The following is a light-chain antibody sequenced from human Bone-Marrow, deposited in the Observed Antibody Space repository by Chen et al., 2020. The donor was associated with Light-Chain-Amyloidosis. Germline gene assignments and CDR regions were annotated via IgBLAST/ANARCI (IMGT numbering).Light chain of an antibody. Sequence: SALPQPAAASGSPAQSTTLAGTVTSSDVGGYNYVSWYQQHPGKAPKLMIYDVSNRPSGVSNRFSGSKSGNTASLTISGLQAEDEADYYCSSYTSSSTLDVFGGGTKLTVL. V-gene: IGLV2-14*01. J-gene: IGLJ3*02. CDR2: DVS. CDR3: SSYTSSSTLDV. CDR1: SSDVGGYNY.